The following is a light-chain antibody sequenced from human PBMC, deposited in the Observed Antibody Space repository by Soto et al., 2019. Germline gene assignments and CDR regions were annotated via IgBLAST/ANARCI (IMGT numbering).Light chain of an antibody. V-gene: IGKV3-20*01. J-gene: IGKJ4*01. CDR1: QSVSSNY. Sequence: EVVLTQSPGTLSLSPGERATLSCRASQSVSSNYLAWYLQKPGQAPRLLIYGASNRASGIPDRFSGSGSGTDFTLTISRLEPEDFAVYYCQQYGRSPLTFGGGTQVEIK. CDR2: GAS. CDR3: QQYGRSPLT.